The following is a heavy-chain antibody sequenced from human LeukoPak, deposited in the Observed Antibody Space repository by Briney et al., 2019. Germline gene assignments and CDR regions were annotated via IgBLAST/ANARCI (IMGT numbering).Heavy chain of an antibody. J-gene: IGHJ6*02. Sequence: ASVKVSCKASGYTFTGYYMHWVRQAPGQGLEWIGWINPNSGGTNYAQKFQGTFTMTGDTTISTAYMELSRLRSDDTAVYHCAGGYCSSTSCPHTTQHYYYGMDVWGQGTTVTVSS. V-gene: IGHV1-2*02. D-gene: IGHD2-2*01. CDR3: AGGYCSSTSCPHTTQHYYYGMDV. CDR1: GYTFTGYY. CDR2: INPNSGGT.